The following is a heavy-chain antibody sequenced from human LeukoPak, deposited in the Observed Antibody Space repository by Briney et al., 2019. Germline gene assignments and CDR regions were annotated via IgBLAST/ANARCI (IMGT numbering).Heavy chain of an antibody. J-gene: IGHJ2*01. Sequence: GGSLRLSCAASGFTFSSYAMHWVRQAPGKGLEWVAVISYDGSNKYYADSVKGRFTISRDNSKNTMYLQMNSLRAEDTAVYYCARDRVNCGGDCYPRWYLDLWGRGTLVSVSS. CDR1: GFTFSSYA. D-gene: IGHD2-21*02. CDR2: ISYDGSNK. CDR3: ARDRVNCGGDCYPRWYLDL. V-gene: IGHV3-30-3*01.